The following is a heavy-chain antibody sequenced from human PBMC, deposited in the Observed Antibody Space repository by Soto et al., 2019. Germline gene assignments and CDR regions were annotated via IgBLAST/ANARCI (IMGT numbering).Heavy chain of an antibody. CDR2: ISYDGSNK. CDR3: ARADYVWGSPKGFDY. CDR1: GFTFSSYA. Sequence: QVQLVESGGGVVQPGRSLRLSCAASGFTFSSYAMHWVRQAPGKGLEWVAVISYDGSNKYYADSVKGRFTISRDNSKNTLYLQMNSLRAEDTAVYYSARADYVWGSPKGFDYWGQGTLVTVSS. J-gene: IGHJ4*02. V-gene: IGHV3-30-3*01. D-gene: IGHD3-16*01.